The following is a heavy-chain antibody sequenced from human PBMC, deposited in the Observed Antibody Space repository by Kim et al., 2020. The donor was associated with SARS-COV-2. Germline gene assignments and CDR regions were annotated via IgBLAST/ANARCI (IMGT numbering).Heavy chain of an antibody. D-gene: IGHD3-10*01. CDR1: GGTFSSYA. V-gene: IGHV1-69*13. Sequence: SVKVSCKASGGTFSSYAISWVRQAPGQGLEWMGGIIPIFGTANYAQKFQGRVTITADESTSTAYMELSSLRSEDTAVYYCASAIYGVRGVIILSFDYWGQGTLVTVSS. CDR3: ASAIYGVRGVIILSFDY. CDR2: IIPIFGTA. J-gene: IGHJ4*02.